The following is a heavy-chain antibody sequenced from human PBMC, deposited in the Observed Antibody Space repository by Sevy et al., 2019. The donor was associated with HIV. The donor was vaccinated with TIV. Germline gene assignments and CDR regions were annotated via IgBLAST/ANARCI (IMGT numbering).Heavy chain of an antibody. Sequence: GGSLRLSCAASGLTLSSCGMHWARQAPGKGLEWVAVISYDGSNKYYAKSVKGRFTISRDTSKNTLYLQMNSLRAEDTAVYYCAKDFTGFYGMDVWGQGTTVTVSS. CDR2: ISYDGSNK. D-gene: IGHD3-9*01. J-gene: IGHJ6*02. CDR3: AKDFTGFYGMDV. CDR1: GLTLSSCG. V-gene: IGHV3-30*18.